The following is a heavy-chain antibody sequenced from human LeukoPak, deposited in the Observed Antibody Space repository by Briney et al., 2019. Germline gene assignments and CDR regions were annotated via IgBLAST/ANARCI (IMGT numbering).Heavy chain of an antibody. D-gene: IGHD3-3*01. Sequence: PGGSLRLSCAASGFTFSSYAMSWVRQAPGKGLEWVSAISGSGGSTYYADSVKGRFTISRDNSKNTLYLQMNSLRAEDTAVYYCAKDETPNTGVVIISYFDYWVREPWSPSPQ. CDR2: ISGSGGST. CDR3: AKDETPNTGVVIISYFDY. CDR1: GFTFSSYA. V-gene: IGHV3-23*01. J-gene: IGHJ4*02.